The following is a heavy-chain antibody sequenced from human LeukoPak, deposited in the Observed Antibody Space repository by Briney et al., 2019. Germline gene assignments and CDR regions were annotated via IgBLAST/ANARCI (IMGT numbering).Heavy chain of an antibody. D-gene: IGHD4-17*01. CDR1: GGSISSYY. V-gene: IGHV4-59*01. CDR3: ARLAATVFDY. Sequence: PSETLSLTCTVSGGSISSYYWSWIRQPPGKGLEWIGYIYYSGSTNYNPSLKSRVTISVDTSKNQFSLKLSSVTAADTAVYYCARLAATVFDYWGQGTLVTVSS. J-gene: IGHJ4*02. CDR2: IYYSGST.